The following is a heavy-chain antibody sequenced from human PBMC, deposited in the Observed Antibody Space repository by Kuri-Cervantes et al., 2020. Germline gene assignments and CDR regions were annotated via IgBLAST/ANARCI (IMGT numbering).Heavy chain of an antibody. Sequence: ASVKVSFKASGYTFTSYDINWVRQATGQGLEWMGWMNPNSGNTGYAQKFQGRVTMTRNTSISTAYMELSSLRSEDTAVYYCARAPNTLMFGGGHNWFDPWGQGTLVTVSS. CDR2: MNPNSGNT. J-gene: IGHJ5*02. CDR1: GYTFTSYD. D-gene: IGHD3-16*01. V-gene: IGHV1-8*01. CDR3: ARAPNTLMFGGGHNWFDP.